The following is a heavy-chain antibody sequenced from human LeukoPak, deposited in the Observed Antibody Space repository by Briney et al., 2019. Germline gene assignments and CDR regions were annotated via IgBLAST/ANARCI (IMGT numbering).Heavy chain of an antibody. D-gene: IGHD3-16*01. CDR1: GDSISSYH. CDR2: ISYSGST. CDR3: ARVGRGDYVWGSYSFDY. Sequence: SETLSLTCTVSGDSISSYHRSWIRQPPGKGLEWIGYISYSGSTNYNPSLKSRVTISVDTSKNQFSLKVSSVTAADTAVYYCARVGRGDYVWGSYSFDYWGQGTLVTVSS. J-gene: IGHJ4*02. V-gene: IGHV4-59*01.